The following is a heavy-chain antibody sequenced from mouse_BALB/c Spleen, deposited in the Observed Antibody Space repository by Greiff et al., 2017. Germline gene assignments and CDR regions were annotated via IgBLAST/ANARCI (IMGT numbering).Heavy chain of an antibody. CDR1: GFTFSDYY. Sequence: EVMLVESGGGLVKPGGSLKLSCAASGFTFSDYYMYWVRQTPEKRLEWVATISDGGSYTYYPDSVKGRFTISRDNAKNNLYLQMSSLKSEDTAMYYCARDHYYGSSYDYAMDYWGQGTSVTVSS. D-gene: IGHD1-1*01. CDR2: ISDGGSYT. V-gene: IGHV5-4*02. CDR3: ARDHYYGSSYDYAMDY. J-gene: IGHJ4*01.